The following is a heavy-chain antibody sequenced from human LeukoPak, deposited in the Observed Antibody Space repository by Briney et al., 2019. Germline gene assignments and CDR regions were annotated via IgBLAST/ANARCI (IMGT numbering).Heavy chain of an antibody. J-gene: IGHJ6*03. CDR2: IRSKAYGGTT. Sequence: GGSLRLSCTASGFTFGDYAMSWVRQAPGKGLEWVGFIRSKAYGGTTEYAASVKGRFTISRDDSKSIAYLQMNSLKTEDTAVYYCTRDPPNSGSYWVYYYMDVWGKGTTVTISS. D-gene: IGHD1-26*01. CDR1: GFTFGDYA. V-gene: IGHV3-49*04. CDR3: TRDPPNSGSYWVYYYMDV.